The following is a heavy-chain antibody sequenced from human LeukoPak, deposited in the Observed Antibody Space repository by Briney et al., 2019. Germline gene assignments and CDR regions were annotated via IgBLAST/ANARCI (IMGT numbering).Heavy chain of an antibody. J-gene: IGHJ4*02. V-gene: IGHV4-30-2*01. D-gene: IGHD3-22*01. CDR1: GGSISSSGYY. Sequence: SETLSLTCTVSGGSISSSGYYWGWIRQPPGKGLEWIGYIYHSGSTYYNPSLKSRVTISVDRSKNQFSLKLSSVTAADTAVYYCARVRKWLLDYWGQGTLVTVSS. CDR3: ARVRKWLLDY. CDR2: IYHSGST.